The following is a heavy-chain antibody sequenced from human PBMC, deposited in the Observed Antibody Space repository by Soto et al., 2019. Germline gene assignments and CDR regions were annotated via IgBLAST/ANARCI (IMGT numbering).Heavy chain of an antibody. V-gene: IGHV3-21*01. CDR3: ARELLGPTVGFDS. Sequence: EVQLVESGGGLVKPGGSLTLSCSASGFTFSRYSVNWVRQAPGKGLEWVSSISASSTYIYYADSVKGRFTISRDNAKNSLYLQMNSLRAEDTAVYYCARELLGPTVGFDSWGQGTLVSVSS. CDR2: ISASSTYI. CDR1: GFTFSRYS. J-gene: IGHJ4*02. D-gene: IGHD1-26*01.